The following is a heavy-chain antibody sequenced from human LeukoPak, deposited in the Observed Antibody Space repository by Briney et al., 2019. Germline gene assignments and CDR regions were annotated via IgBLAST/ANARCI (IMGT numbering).Heavy chain of an antibody. Sequence: GGSLRLSCAASGFTFNSYSMHWVRQAPGKGLEWVAVISYDGSNKYYADSVKGRFTISRDNSKNMLYLQLNSLRAEDTAVYYCARGGGSSGWLQFDFWGQETLVTVSS. CDR1: GFTFNSYS. V-gene: IGHV3-30*04. D-gene: IGHD5-24*01. J-gene: IGHJ4*02. CDR2: ISYDGSNK. CDR3: ARGGGSSGWLQFDF.